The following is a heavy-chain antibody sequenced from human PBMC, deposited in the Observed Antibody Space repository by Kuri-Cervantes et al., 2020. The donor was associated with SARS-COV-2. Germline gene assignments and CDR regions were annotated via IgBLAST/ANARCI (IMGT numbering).Heavy chain of an antibody. CDR3: ARFSSSSVGGYFDY. CDR1: GYTFTSYG. J-gene: IGHJ4*02. D-gene: IGHD6-6*01. V-gene: IGHV1-18*01. Sequence: ASVKVSCKASGYTFTSYGISWVRQAPGQGLEWMGWISAYNGNTNYAQKLQGRVTMTRDTSISTAYMELSRLRSDDTAVYYCARFSSSSVGGYFDYWGQGTLVTVSS. CDR2: ISAYNGNT.